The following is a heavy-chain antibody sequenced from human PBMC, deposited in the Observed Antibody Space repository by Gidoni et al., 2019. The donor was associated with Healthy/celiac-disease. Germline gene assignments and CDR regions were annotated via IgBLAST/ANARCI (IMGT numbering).Heavy chain of an antibody. V-gene: IGHV4-38-2*01. CDR3: ARSAYYYDSSGYYYFDAFDI. D-gene: IGHD3-22*01. J-gene: IGHJ3*02. CDR2: FYHSGST. CDR1: GYSISRGYY. Sequence: QVQLQESGPGLVKPSETLSLTCAGSGYSISRGYYGGWIRQPPGKGLEWIGGFYHSGSTYYNPSPKSRVTISVDTSKNQFSLKLSSVTAADTAVYYCARSAYYYDSSGYYYFDAFDIWGQGTMVTVSS.